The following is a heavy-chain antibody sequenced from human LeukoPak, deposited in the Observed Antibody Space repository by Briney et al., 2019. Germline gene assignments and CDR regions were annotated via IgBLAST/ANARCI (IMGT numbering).Heavy chain of an antibody. CDR1: GFTFSSYE. CDR2: ISSSGSTI. V-gene: IGHV3-48*03. CDR3: GRDSGRKDDY. D-gene: IGHD1-26*01. J-gene: IGHJ4*02. Sequence: GGSLRLSCAASGFTFSSYEMNWVRQAPGKGLEWVSYISSSGSTIYYADSVKGRFTIARDNAKNSLCLQMNSLRAEDTAVCFCGRDSGRKDDYWGQGTLVTVSS.